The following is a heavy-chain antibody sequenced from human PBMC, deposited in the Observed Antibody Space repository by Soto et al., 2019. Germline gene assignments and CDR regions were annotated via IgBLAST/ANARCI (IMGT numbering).Heavy chain of an antibody. Sequence: ASVKVSCKASGYTFTNYGITWVRQAPGQGLEWMGWISAYNGNTNYAQKLQGRVTMTTDTSTSTAYMELRSMRSDDTAVYYCARDPFPGTPGFDYWGQGTLVTVSS. CDR1: GYTFTNYG. V-gene: IGHV1-18*04. J-gene: IGHJ4*02. D-gene: IGHD3-10*01. CDR3: ARDPFPGTPGFDY. CDR2: ISAYNGNT.